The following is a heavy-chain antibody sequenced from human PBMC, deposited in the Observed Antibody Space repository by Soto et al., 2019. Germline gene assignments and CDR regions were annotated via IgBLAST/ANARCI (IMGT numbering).Heavy chain of an antibody. CDR2: ISYDGSNK. D-gene: IGHD5-12*01. Sequence: QVQLVESGGGVVQPGRSLRLSCAASGFTFSSYAMHWVRQAPGKGLEWVAVISYDGSNKYYADSVKGRFTISRDNSKNTLYLQMNSLRAEDTAVYYCAREGDIVATIGPDYYGMDVWGQGTKVTVSS. CDR1: GFTFSSYA. CDR3: AREGDIVATIGPDYYGMDV. J-gene: IGHJ6*02. V-gene: IGHV3-30-3*01.